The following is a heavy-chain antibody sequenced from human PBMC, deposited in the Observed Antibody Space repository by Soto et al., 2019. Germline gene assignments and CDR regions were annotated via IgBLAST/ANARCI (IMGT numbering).Heavy chain of an antibody. CDR2: ISSSSSYI. CDR1: GFTFSSYS. J-gene: IGHJ6*02. CDR3: ARAAPYYDFWSGYYQNYYYYGMDV. Sequence: GGSLRLSCAASGFTFSSYSMNWVRQAPGKGLEWVSSISSSSSYIYYADSVKGRFTISRDNAKNSLYLQMNSLRAEDTAVYYCARAAPYYDFWSGYYQNYYYYGMDVWGQGTTVTVSS. V-gene: IGHV3-21*01. D-gene: IGHD3-3*01.